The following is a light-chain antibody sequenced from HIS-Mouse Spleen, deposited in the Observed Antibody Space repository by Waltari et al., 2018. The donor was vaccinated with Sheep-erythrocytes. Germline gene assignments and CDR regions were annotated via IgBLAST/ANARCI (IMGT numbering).Light chain of an antibody. CDR2: AAS. Sequence: DIQMTQSPSSLSASVGDRVTITCRASQSISSYLNWYQQKPGKAPKPLIYAASSLQSGVPSRFSCSGSGTDFTLTISSLQPEDFATYYCQQSYSTPRTFDQGTEVEIK. J-gene: IGKJ1*01. V-gene: IGKV1-39*01. CDR1: QSISSY. CDR3: QQSYSTPRT.